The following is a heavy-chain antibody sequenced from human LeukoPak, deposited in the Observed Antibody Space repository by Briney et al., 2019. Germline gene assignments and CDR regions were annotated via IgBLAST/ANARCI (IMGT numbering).Heavy chain of an antibody. CDR2: ISPSGGDT. V-gene: IGHV3-23*01. D-gene: IGHD1-14*01. Sequence: GGSLRLSCAASGFTFSSYAMTWVRQAPGEGLEWVSAISPSGGDTYYADSVQGRFSISRDDSKNTLYLQMNSLRAEDTAIYYCAKDKCSPVRGISHAAYYFDYWGPGTLVTVSS. CDR1: GFTFSSYA. J-gene: IGHJ4*02. CDR3: AKDKCSPVRGISHAAYYFDY.